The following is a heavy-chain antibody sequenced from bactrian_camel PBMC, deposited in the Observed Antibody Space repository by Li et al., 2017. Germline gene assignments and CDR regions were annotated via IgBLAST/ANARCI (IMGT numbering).Heavy chain of an antibody. J-gene: IGHJ6*01. D-gene: IGHD5*01. CDR2: IYTGGDRT. CDR1: AYTYDSYC. V-gene: IGHV3S1*01. Sequence: HVQLVESGGGSVQAGGSLRLSCVAPAYTYDSYCLGWFRQSPGKEREGVAAIYTGGDRTYFADSVKGRFTISYDDAKKTAYLQMNSLKPEDTAMYYCAAGFFACAIQDGMRAKEFGVWGQGTQVTVS. CDR3: AAGFFACAIQDGMRAKEFGV.